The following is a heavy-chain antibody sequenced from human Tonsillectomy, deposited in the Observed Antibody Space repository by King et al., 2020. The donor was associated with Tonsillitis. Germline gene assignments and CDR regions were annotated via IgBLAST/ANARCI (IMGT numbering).Heavy chain of an antibody. Sequence: LQLQESGPGLVKPWETLSLTCTVSGDSISRRGYFWGWIRQPPGKGLEWVAGVYYSGCTYYKPSLKSRVTASVDTSKNQFSLHLNSVTAADTAVYYCARQGVPGGNDYWGQGTLVTVSS. CDR2: VYYSGCT. CDR3: ARQGVPGGNDY. D-gene: IGHD2-2*01. CDR1: GDSISRRGYF. J-gene: IGHJ4*02. V-gene: IGHV4-39*01.